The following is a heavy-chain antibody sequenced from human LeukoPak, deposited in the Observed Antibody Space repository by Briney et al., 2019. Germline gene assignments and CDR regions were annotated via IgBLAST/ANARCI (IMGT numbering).Heavy chain of an antibody. CDR1: GFTFSSYA. Sequence: GRSLRLSCAASGFTFSSYAMHWVRQAPGKGLEWVAVISYDGSNKYYADSVKGRFTISRDNSKNTLYLQMNSLRAEDTAVYYRARAVSSGWYDFDYWGQGTLVTVSS. V-gene: IGHV3-30*04. D-gene: IGHD6-19*01. CDR3: ARAVSSGWYDFDY. CDR2: ISYDGSNK. J-gene: IGHJ4*02.